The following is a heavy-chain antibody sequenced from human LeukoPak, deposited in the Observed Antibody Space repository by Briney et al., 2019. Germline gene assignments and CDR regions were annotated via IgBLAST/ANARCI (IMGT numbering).Heavy chain of an antibody. J-gene: IGHJ4*02. CDR3: ARNVVRGVTRLQHFAY. D-gene: IGHD3-10*01. Sequence: SETLSLTCTVSGGPISSSSYYWGWIRQPPGKGLEWIGSIYYSGSTYYNPSLKSRVTISVDTSKNQFSLKLSSVTAADTAVYYCARNVVRGVTRLQHFAYWGQGTLVTVSS. V-gene: IGHV4-39*01. CDR2: IYYSGST. CDR1: GGPISSSSYY.